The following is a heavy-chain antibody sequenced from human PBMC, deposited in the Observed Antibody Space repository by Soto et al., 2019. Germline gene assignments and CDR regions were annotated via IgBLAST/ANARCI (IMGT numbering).Heavy chain of an antibody. CDR3: ANPRGLELFGYGMDV. D-gene: IGHD1-7*01. CDR2: ISGSGGST. CDR1: GFTFSSYA. J-gene: IGHJ6*02. Sequence: EVQLLESGGGLVQPGGSLRLSCAASGFTFSSYAMSWVRQAPGKGLEWVSAISGSGGSTYYADSVKGRFTISRDNSKNTLYLQMNSLIAEDTAVYYCANPRGLELFGYGMDVWGQGTTVTVSS. V-gene: IGHV3-23*01.